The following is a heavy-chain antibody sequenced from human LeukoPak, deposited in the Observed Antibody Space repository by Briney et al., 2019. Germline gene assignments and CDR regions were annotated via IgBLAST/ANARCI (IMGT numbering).Heavy chain of an antibody. J-gene: IGHJ5*02. Sequence: KTSETLSLTCTVSGGSISSSSYYWGWIRQPPGKGLEWIGSIYYSGSTYYNPSLKSRVTISVDTSKNQFSLKLSSVTAADTAVYYCAGHRLRSWFDPWGQGTLVTVSS. CDR3: AGHRLRSWFDP. CDR2: IYYSGST. CDR1: GGSISSSSYY. D-gene: IGHD5-12*01. V-gene: IGHV4-39*01.